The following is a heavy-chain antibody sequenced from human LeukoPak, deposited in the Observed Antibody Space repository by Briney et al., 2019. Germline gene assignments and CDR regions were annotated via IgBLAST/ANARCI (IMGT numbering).Heavy chain of an antibody. D-gene: IGHD5-24*01. CDR2: VKQDGSEK. V-gene: IGHV3-7*05. Sequence: GGSLRLSCAASGFTFSNYWMIWVRQAPGKGLEWVGNVKQDGSEKRYADSVRGRFSISRDNAQTSLYLQMNSLRAEDTAVYYCARASDPWLQLTWGQGTLVTVSS. J-gene: IGHJ5*02. CDR1: GFTFSNYW. CDR3: ARASDPWLQLT.